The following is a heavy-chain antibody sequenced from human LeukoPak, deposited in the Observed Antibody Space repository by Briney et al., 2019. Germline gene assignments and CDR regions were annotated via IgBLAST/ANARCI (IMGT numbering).Heavy chain of an antibody. D-gene: IGHD4-11*01. CDR1: GGSISSSSYY. CDR3: ARLSTVTTSFDY. J-gene: IGHJ4*02. Sequence: SETLSLTCTVSGGSISSSSYYWGWIRQPPGKGLEWIGSIYYSGSTYYNPSLKSRVSMSVDTSKNQFSLKLSSVTAADTAVYYCARLSTVTTSFDYWGQGTLVTVSS. V-gene: IGHV4-39*07. CDR2: IYYSGST.